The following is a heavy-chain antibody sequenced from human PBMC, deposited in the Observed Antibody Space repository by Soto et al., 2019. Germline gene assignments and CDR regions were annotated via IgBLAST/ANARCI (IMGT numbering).Heavy chain of an antibody. J-gene: IGHJ6*02. Sequence: EVQLLESGGGLAQPGGSLRLSCAASGFTFINYAMSWVRQAPGKGLEWVSAISGSGGTTSYADSVKGRFTFSRDNSKNTLYLQMNGLRAEDTAVYYCGKGRYGDYYYYYAMDVWGQGTTVTVSS. CDR1: GFTFINYA. V-gene: IGHV3-23*01. D-gene: IGHD4-17*01. CDR2: ISGSGGTT. CDR3: GKGRYGDYYYYYAMDV.